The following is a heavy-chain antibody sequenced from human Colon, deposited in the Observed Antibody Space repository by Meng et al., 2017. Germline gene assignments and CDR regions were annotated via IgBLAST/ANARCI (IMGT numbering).Heavy chain of an antibody. CDR1: GFTISTYW. Sequence: EGQMGESGGGLVQPGGSLRRSCVASGFTISTYWLHWVRQAPGKGLVWVSRTSRDGSDTVYADSVKGRFTMSRDNAKNTLYLQMNSLRAEDTAVYYCAAAWELLPPGYWGQGTLVTVSS. CDR3: AAAWELLPPGY. V-gene: IGHV3-74*01. J-gene: IGHJ4*02. CDR2: TSRDGSDT. D-gene: IGHD1-26*01.